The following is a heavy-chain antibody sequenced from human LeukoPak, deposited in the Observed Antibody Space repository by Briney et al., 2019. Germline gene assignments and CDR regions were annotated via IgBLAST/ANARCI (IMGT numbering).Heavy chain of an antibody. D-gene: IGHD1-26*01. CDR3: ARVGATATQHFDY. CDR1: GGSIRSSYYY. Sequence: PSETLSLTCTVSGGSIRSSYYYWGWIRQHPGKGLEWIGYIYYSGSTYYNPSLKSRVTISVDTSKNQFSLKLSSVTAADTAVYYCARVGATATQHFDYWGQGTLVTVSS. V-gene: IGHV4-31*03. CDR2: IYYSGST. J-gene: IGHJ4*02.